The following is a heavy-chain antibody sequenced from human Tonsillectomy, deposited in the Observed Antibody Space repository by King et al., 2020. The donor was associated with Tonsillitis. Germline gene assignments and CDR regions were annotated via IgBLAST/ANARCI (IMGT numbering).Heavy chain of an antibody. V-gene: IGHV1-46*01. J-gene: IGHJ4*02. CDR1: GYTFTSHY. Sequence: VQLVQSGAEVKKPGASMKVSCKASGYTFTSHYIHWVRQAPGQGLECMGIINPIGGLTSYAQNSQGRVTMTRDTPTATVYMDLTSLRSEETAVYYCARSPSTTYLDYWGQGTLVTVSS. CDR2: INPIGGLT. D-gene: IGHD1-14*01. CDR3: ARSPSTTYLDY.